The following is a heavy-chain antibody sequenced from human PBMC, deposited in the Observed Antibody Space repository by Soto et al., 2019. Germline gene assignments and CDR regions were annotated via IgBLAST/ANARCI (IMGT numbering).Heavy chain of an antibody. CDR2: SVATWGNR. CDR1: GYPFSTNG. CDR3: ARGAGYGWGNRFVEN. D-gene: IGHD6-19*01. Sequence: QVQLVQSGAEVTKPGASVKVSCKTSGYPFSTNGLSWVRQAPGQGLAWMGWSVATWGNRIYAQKFKGRVTMYTDRSTCTGYMELRSLTSDDSSLYYCARGAGYGWGNRFVENWGQGTLVTVS. J-gene: IGHJ4*02. V-gene: IGHV1-18*01.